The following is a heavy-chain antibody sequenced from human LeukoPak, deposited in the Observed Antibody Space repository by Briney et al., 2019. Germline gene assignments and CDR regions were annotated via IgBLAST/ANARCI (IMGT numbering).Heavy chain of an antibody. CDR1: GVTFSSYA. CDR3: AKTSRAAAGFDY. V-gene: IGHV3-23*01. D-gene: IGHD6-13*01. Sequence: PGGSLRLSCAASGVTFSSYAMSWVRQAPGKGLEWVSAISGSGDSTYYADSVKGRFTISRDNSKNTLYLQMNSLRAEDTAVYYCAKTSRAAAGFDYWGQGTLVTVSS. J-gene: IGHJ4*02. CDR2: ISGSGDST.